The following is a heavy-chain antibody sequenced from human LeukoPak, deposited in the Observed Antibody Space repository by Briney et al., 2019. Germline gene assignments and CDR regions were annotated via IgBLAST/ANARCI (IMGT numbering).Heavy chain of an antibody. CDR1: GFTFSSSA. CDR3: AKKSLWSGPFDY. Sequence: GGSLRLSCAASGFTFSSSAMSWVRQAPGKGLEWVSVITASGGGSYYAGSVKGRFTLSRDNSKNTLYLQMNSLRAEDTAVYYCAKKSLWSGPFDYWGQGTLLTVSS. J-gene: IGHJ4*02. D-gene: IGHD3-3*01. V-gene: IGHV3-23*01. CDR2: ITASGGGS.